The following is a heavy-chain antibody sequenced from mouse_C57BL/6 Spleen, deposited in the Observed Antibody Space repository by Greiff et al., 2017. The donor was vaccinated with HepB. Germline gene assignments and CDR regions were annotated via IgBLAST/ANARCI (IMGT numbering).Heavy chain of an antibody. CDR2: IDPETGGT. Sequence: QVQLQQSGPELVKPGASVKISCKASGYTFTDYYMNWVKQTPVHGLEWIGAIDPETGGTAYNQKFKGKAILTADKSSSTAYMELRSLTSEDSAVYYCTRWLLPAWFAYWGQGTLVTVSA. D-gene: IGHD2-3*01. CDR3: TRWLLPAWFAY. J-gene: IGHJ3*01. V-gene: IGHV1-15*01. CDR1: GYTFTDYY.